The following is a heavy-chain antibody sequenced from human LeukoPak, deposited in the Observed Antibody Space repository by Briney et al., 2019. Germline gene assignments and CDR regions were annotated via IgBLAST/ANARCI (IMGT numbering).Heavy chain of an antibody. Sequence: SQTLSLTCTVSGGSISSGSYYWTWIRQPAGKGPEWIGRIFTRGSTNYNPSLKSRVTISLDTSKNQFSLKLSSVTAADTAVYYCASQLGAFNIWGQGTMVTVSS. V-gene: IGHV4-61*02. CDR1: GGSISSGSYY. CDR2: IFTRGST. D-gene: IGHD2-2*01. J-gene: IGHJ3*02. CDR3: ASQLGAFNI.